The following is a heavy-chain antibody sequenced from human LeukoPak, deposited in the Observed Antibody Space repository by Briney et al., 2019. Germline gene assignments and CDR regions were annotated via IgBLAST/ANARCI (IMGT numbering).Heavy chain of an antibody. Sequence: SETLSLTCTVSGGSISSYYWGWIRQPPGKGLEWIGSIYYSGSTYYNPSLKSRVTISVDTSKNQFSLKLSSVTAADTAVYYCARRWFGELSYHWYFDLWGRGTLVTVFS. CDR2: IYYSGST. CDR3: ARRWFGELSYHWYFDL. D-gene: IGHD3-10*01. CDR1: GGSISSYY. J-gene: IGHJ2*01. V-gene: IGHV4-39*01.